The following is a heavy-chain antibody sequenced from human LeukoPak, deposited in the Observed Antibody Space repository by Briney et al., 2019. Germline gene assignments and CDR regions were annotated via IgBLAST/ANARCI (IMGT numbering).Heavy chain of an antibody. CDR3: ARDCSSTSCPRFMLDR. CDR2: IIPILGIA. V-gene: IGHV1-69*04. Sequence: SVKVSCKASVGTFSSYTISWVRQAPGQGLEWMGRIIPILGIANYAQKVQVRVTITADKSTITAYMELSSLRSEDTAVYYCARDCSSTSCPRFMLDRWGQGTLVTVSS. D-gene: IGHD2-2*01. J-gene: IGHJ5*02. CDR1: VGTFSSYT.